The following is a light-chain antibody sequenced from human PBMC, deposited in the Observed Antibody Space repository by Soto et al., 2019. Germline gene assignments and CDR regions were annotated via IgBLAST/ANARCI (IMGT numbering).Light chain of an antibody. Sequence: DIQMTQPPSTLSASVGDRVTIPGRASHSISSWSAWYQQKPGKAPKLLIYKASSLESGVPSRFSGSGAGTEFTLTISSLQPDDFATYYCQQYTNTNNPWMFGQGTKVDIK. CDR3: QQYTNTNNPWM. J-gene: IGKJ1*01. CDR1: HSISSW. CDR2: KAS. V-gene: IGKV1-5*03.